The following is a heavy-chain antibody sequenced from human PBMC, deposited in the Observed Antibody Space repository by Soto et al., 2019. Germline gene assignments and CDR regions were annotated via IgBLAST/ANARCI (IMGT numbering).Heavy chain of an antibody. CDR1: GYTFIGYY. J-gene: IGHJ4*02. Sequence: ASVKVSCKASGYTFIGYYMHWVRQAPGQGLEWMGWINPNSGGTNYAQKFQGRVTMTRDTSISTAYMELSRLRSDDTAGYYCARADSTWRVGYWGQGTLVTVSS. V-gene: IGHV1-2*02. CDR3: ARADSTWRVGY. D-gene: IGHD6-13*01. CDR2: INPNSGGT.